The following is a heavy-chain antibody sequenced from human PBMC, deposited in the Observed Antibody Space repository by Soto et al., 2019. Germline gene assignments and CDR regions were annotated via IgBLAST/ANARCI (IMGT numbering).Heavy chain of an antibody. CDR2: IIPTFGTA. V-gene: IGHV1-69*12. D-gene: IGHD2-21*02. J-gene: IGHJ6*02. CDR1: GGTFSSYA. Sequence: QVQLVQSGAEVTKPGSSVKVSCKASGGTFSSYAISWVRQAPGQGLEWMGGIIPTFGTANYAQKFQGRVTITADESTSTAYMELSSHSSEDTAVYYCGRGWLNCGGDSWRGYYYDYGMDVWGQGTTVTVSS. CDR3: GRGWLNCGGDSWRGYYYDYGMDV.